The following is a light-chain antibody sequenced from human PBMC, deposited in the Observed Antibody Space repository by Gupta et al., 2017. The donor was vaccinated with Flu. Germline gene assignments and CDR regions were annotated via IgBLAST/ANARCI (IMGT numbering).Light chain of an antibody. CDR2: KVS. CDR1: HSLEYSDGNTY. CDR3: MQGTHWPPLT. J-gene: IGKJ3*01. V-gene: IGKV2-30*01. Sequence: EVVLTQSPLSLPVTLGQPASISCKSSHSLEYSDGNTYLNWFHQRPGQSPRRLIYKVSNRDAGVPERFSGSGSGTDFTLKISRGEEEDVGDYYCMQGTHWPPLTFGHGTNVHIK.